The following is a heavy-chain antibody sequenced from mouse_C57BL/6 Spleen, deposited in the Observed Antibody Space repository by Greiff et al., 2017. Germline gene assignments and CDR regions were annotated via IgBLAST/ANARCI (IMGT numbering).Heavy chain of an antibody. CDR1: GYTFTSYW. D-gene: IGHD3-2*02. CDR3: AIGETAQAKDY. V-gene: IGHV1-74*01. J-gene: IGHJ2*01. CDR2: IHPSDSDT. Sequence: VQLQQPGAELVKPGASVKVSCKASGYTFTSYWMHWVKQRPGQGLEWIGRIHPSDSDTNYNQKFKGKATWSVDKSSSTANMQLSGLTSEYSAVYYCAIGETAQAKDYWGQGTTLTVSS.